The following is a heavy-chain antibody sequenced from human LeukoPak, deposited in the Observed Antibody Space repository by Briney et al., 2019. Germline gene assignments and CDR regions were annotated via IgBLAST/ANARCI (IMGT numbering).Heavy chain of an antibody. J-gene: IGHJ4*02. D-gene: IGHD6-13*01. Sequence: GGSLRLSCAASGFTFDDYGMSWVRQAPGKGLEWVSGINWNGGSTGYADSVKGRFTISRDNAKNSLYLQMNSLRAEDTALYHCAKHYSSSPITPDHFDYWGQGTLVTVSS. CDR3: AKHYSSSPITPDHFDY. CDR2: INWNGGST. CDR1: GFTFDDYG. V-gene: IGHV3-20*01.